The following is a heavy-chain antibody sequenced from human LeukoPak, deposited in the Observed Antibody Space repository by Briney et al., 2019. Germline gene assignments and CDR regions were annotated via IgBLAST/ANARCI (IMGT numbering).Heavy chain of an antibody. CDR1: GGSISSSNW. Sequence: SETLSLTCAISGGSISSSNWWSWVRQPPGKGLEWIGEVYHSGNLNYNPSLKSRVTISVDTSKNQFSLKLSSVTAADTAVYFCASPRGDDSGGYYTWYFHHWGQGILVTVSS. J-gene: IGHJ1*01. V-gene: IGHV4-4*02. CDR3: ASPRGDDSGGYYTWYFHH. CDR2: VYHSGNL. D-gene: IGHD3-22*01.